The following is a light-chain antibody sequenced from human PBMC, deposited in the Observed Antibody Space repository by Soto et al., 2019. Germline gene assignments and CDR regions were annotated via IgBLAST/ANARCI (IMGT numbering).Light chain of an antibody. V-gene: IGKV3-20*01. CDR3: QQYGSSPPTIT. CDR2: GAS. Sequence: IVLTQSPGTLSLSPGERATLSCRASQSVSNNYLAWYQQKPGQAPWLLIYGASNRATGAPDRFSGSGSGTDFTLTISRLEPEDFAVYYCQQYGSSPPTITFGQGTRLEIK. CDR1: QSVSNNY. J-gene: IGKJ5*01.